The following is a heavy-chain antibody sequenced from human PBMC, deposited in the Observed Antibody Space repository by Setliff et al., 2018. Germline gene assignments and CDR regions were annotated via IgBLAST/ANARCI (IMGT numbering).Heavy chain of an antibody. J-gene: IGHJ5*02. D-gene: IGHD3-16*02. CDR3: ARGRYYDHLWGSFRYNCFDP. Sequence: KPSETLSLTCAVSGGAIDNRYYWGWIRQPPGKGLDWIVNINYSGSSYYNPSLKSRVTISVDTSKNQFSLRLTSVTAADMGVFYCARGRYYDHLWGSFRYNCFDPCGQGPLVTVSS. CDR1: GGAIDNRYY. V-gene: IGHV4-39*02. CDR2: INYSGSS.